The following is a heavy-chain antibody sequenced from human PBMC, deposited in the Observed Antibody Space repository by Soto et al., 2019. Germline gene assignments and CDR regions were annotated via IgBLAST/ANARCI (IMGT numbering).Heavy chain of an antibody. CDR2: ISSNGGST. V-gene: IGHV3-64*01. Sequence: GGSLRLSCAASGFTFSSYAMHWVRQAPGKGLEYVSAISSNGGSTYYANSVKGRFTISRDNSKNTLYLQMGSLRAEDMAVYYCARVACSSTSCYDDYYYYMDVWG. J-gene: IGHJ6*03. CDR1: GFTFSSYA. D-gene: IGHD2-2*01. CDR3: ARVACSSTSCYDDYYYYMDV.